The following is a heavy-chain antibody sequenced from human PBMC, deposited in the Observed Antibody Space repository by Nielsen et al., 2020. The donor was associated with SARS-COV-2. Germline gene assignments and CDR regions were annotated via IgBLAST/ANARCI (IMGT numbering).Heavy chain of an antibody. CDR1: GFTFSTYG. Sequence: GESLKISCAASGFTFSTYGIHWVRQAPGKGLEWLALISYDGNNKYYADSVKGRFTISRDNSKNTLYLQMNSLRTEDTAVYFCAKQGGVFHFRSSFYPDFWGQGTLVTVSS. D-gene: IGHD3-3*02. CDR3: AKQGGVFHFRSSFYPDF. CDR2: ISYDGNNK. V-gene: IGHV3-30*18. J-gene: IGHJ4*02.